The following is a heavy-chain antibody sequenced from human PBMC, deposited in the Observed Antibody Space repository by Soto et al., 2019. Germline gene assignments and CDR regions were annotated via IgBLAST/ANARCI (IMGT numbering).Heavy chain of an antibody. CDR2: ISACNGNT. J-gene: IGHJ5*02. D-gene: IGHD6-13*01. Sequence: GASVKVSCKASGYTFTSYGISWVRQAPGQGLEWMGWISACNGNTNYAQKLQGRVTMTTDTSTSTAYMELRSLRSDDTDVYYCARGDIGYSSSWYGWFDPWGQGTLVTVSS. CDR1: GYTFTSYG. V-gene: IGHV1-18*01. CDR3: ARGDIGYSSSWYGWFDP.